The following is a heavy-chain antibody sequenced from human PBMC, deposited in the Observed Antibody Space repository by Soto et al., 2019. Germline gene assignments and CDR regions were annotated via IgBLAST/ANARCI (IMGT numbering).Heavy chain of an antibody. CDR3: AREAANSGYGKGDFDY. J-gene: IGHJ4*02. CDR2: IIPYLDIA. D-gene: IGHD3-22*01. CDR1: GGTFISQT. Sequence: QVQLVQSGPEVKKPGSSVKVSCKASGGTFISQTFGWVRQAPGQGLEWMGTIIPYLDIANYAQKFQDRVKITADKSTSTSYMELNSLRSEDTAIYYCAREAANSGYGKGDFDYWGQGTLVTVSS. V-gene: IGHV1-69*08.